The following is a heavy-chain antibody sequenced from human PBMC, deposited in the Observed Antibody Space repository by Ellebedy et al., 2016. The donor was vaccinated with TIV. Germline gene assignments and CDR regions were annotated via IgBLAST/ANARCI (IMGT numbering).Heavy chain of an antibody. CDR3: AQTNWGSGGFYGMDV. CDR1: GFTFSNYA. V-gene: IGHV3-23*01. J-gene: IGHJ6*02. Sequence: GESLKISCAASGFTFSNYAMTWVRQAPGKGLEWVSAISGSGTNTHYTDSLRGRFTISRDNSKNTLYLQIDSLSAEDTAVYYCAQTNWGSGGFYGMDVWGQGTTVTVSS. D-gene: IGHD7-27*01. CDR2: ISGSGTNT.